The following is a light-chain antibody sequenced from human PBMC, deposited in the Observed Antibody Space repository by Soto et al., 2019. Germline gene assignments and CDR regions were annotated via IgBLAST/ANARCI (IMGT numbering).Light chain of an antibody. CDR1: SSDIGGYNY. V-gene: IGLV2-14*01. Sequence: QSVLTQPASVSGSPGQSITISCTGSSSDIGGYNYVSWHQQHPGKAPKLLIYEVSNWPSGVSTRFSGSKSGNTASLTISGLQAEDEADYYCSSYTTTNVVVFGGGTKLTVL. J-gene: IGLJ2*01. CDR3: SSYTTTNVVV. CDR2: EVS.